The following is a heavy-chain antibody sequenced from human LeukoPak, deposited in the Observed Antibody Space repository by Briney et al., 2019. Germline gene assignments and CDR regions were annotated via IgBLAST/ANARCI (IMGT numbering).Heavy chain of an antibody. D-gene: IGHD5-18*01. V-gene: IGHV3-23*01. J-gene: IGHJ4*02. Sequence: GGSLRLSCAASGFTFSSYGMSWVRQAPGKGLEWVSAISGSGGSTYYADSVKGRFTISRDNSKNTLYLQMNSLRAEDTAVYYCAKDRDLAMVPGWFVYWGQGTLVTVSS. CDR2: ISGSGGST. CDR1: GFTFSSYG. CDR3: AKDRDLAMVPGWFVY.